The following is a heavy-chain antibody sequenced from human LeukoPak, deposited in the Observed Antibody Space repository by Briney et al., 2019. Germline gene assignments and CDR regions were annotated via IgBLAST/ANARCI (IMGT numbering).Heavy chain of an antibody. CDR1: GGSFSGYY. D-gene: IGHD6-19*01. CDR3: ARDYSSGSYFDY. CDR2: IYTSGST. J-gene: IGHJ4*02. Sequence: SETLSLTCAVYGGSFSGYYWSWIRQPAGKELEWIGRIYTSGSTNYNPSLKSRVTMSVDTSKNQFSLKLSSVTAADTAVYYCARDYSSGSYFDYWGQGTLVTVSS. V-gene: IGHV4-4*07.